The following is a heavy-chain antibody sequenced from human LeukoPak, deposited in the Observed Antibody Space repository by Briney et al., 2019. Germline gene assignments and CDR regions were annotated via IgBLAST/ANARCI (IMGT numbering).Heavy chain of an antibody. CDR2: MNPNSGNT. V-gene: IGHV1-8*03. CDR3: ARGPPSPTYDYVWGSYRNYYYYYMDV. D-gene: IGHD3-16*02. Sequence: ASVKVSCKASGYTFTSYDINWVRQATGQGLEWMGWMNPNSGNTGYAQKFQGRVTITRNTSISTAYMELSSLRSEDTAVYYCARGPPSPTYDYVWGSYRNYYYYYMDVWGKGTTVTVSS. J-gene: IGHJ6*03. CDR1: GYTFTSYD.